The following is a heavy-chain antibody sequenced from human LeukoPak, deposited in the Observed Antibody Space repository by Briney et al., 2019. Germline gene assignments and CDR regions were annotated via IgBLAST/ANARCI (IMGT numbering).Heavy chain of an antibody. CDR3: ASPWGVRGVIYY. Sequence: GGSLRLSCAASGFTFSSYSMNWVRQAPGKGLEWVSSISSSSSYIYYADSVKGRFTISRDNAKNSLYLQMNSLRAEDTAVYYCASPWGVRGVIYYWGQGTLVTVSS. J-gene: IGHJ4*02. CDR1: GFTFSSYS. CDR2: ISSSSSYI. V-gene: IGHV3-21*01. D-gene: IGHD3-10*01.